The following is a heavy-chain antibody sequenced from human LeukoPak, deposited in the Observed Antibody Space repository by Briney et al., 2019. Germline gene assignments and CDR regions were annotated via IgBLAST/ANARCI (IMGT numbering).Heavy chain of an antibody. J-gene: IGHJ4*02. CDR2: IYHSGST. CDR3: ARGSSALDFDY. D-gene: IGHD1-1*01. Sequence: SETLSLTCAVYGGSFSGYYWSWIRQPPGKGLEWIGYIYHSGSTYYNPSLKSRVTISVDRSKNQFSLKLSPVTAADTAVYYCARGSSALDFDYWGQGTLVTVSS. CDR1: GGSFSGYY. V-gene: IGHV4-34*01.